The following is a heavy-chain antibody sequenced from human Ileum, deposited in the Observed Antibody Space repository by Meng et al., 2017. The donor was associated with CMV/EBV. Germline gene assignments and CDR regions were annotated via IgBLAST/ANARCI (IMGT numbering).Heavy chain of an antibody. J-gene: IGHJ4*02. D-gene: IGHD3-22*01. V-gene: IGHV3-30-3*01. CDR1: GFSFSHYA. CDR2: ISYDGGNE. CDR3: ARPDYYDTRGYYVY. Sequence: ASGFSFSHYAMHWVRQAPGKGLEWLGRISYDGGNEYYAVSVKGRFTISRDNSKNTLYLQMNSLKAEDTAVYYCARPDYYDTRGYYVYWGQGTLVTVSS.